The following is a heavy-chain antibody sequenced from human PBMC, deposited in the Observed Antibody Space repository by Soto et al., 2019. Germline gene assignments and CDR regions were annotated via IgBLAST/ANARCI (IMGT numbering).Heavy chain of an antibody. J-gene: IGHJ3*02. D-gene: IGHD6-6*01. CDR2: IIPILGIA. Sequence: QVPLVQSGAEVKKPGSSVKVSCKASGGTFSSYTISWVRQAPGQGLEWMGRIIPILGIANYAQKFQGRVTITADKSTSTAYMELSSPRSEDTAVYYCARGGDSSSGAFDIWGQGTMVTVSS. CDR1: GGTFSSYT. V-gene: IGHV1-69*02. CDR3: ARGGDSSSGAFDI.